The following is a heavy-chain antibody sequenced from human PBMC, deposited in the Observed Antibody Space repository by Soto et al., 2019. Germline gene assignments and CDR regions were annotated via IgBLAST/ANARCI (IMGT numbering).Heavy chain of an antibody. J-gene: IGHJ4*02. CDR3: ARGRRTYYDILTGYYSFGY. CDR1: GYTFTSYD. V-gene: IGHV1-8*01. CDR2: MNPNSGNT. D-gene: IGHD3-9*01. Sequence: QVQLVQSGAEVKKPGASVKVSCTASGYTFTSYDINWVRQATGQGLEWMGWMNPNSGNTGYAQKFQGRVTMTRNTSISTAYMELSSLRSEDTAVYYCARGRRTYYDILTGYYSFGYWGQGTLVTVSS.